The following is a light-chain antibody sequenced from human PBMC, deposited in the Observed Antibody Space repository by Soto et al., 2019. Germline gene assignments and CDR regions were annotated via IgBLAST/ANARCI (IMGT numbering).Light chain of an antibody. CDR1: QGISSY. Sequence: AIRMTKSPSSFSASTGDRVTITCRASQGISSYLAWYRQKPGKAPNLLIYAVFTLQSGVPSSFSGSGSGSDFTLTISCLQSEDFASYAYYQSYRSFPGTFGEGTKVEIK. J-gene: IGKJ1*01. CDR3: YQSYRSFPGT. CDR2: AVF. V-gene: IGKV1-8*01.